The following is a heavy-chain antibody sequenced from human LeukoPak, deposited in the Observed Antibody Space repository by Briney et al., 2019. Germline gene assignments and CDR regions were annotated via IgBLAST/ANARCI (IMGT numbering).Heavy chain of an antibody. V-gene: IGHV3-30*18. D-gene: IGHD3-3*01. CDR1: GFTFSSYG. Sequence: RGSLRLSCAASGFTFSSYGMHWVRQAPGKGLEWVAVISYDGSNKYYADSVKGRFTISRDNSKNTLYLQMNSLRAEDTAVYYCAKAPRRIFGVVTEFDYWGQGTLVTVSS. CDR2: ISYDGSNK. J-gene: IGHJ4*02. CDR3: AKAPRRIFGVVTEFDY.